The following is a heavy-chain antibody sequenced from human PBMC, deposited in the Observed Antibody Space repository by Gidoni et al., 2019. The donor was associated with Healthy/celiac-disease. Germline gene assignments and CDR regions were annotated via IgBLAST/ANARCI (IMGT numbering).Heavy chain of an antibody. CDR2: ISSSSSYI. J-gene: IGHJ4*02. CDR3: ARGAVAGIYYFDY. D-gene: IGHD6-19*01. V-gene: IGHV3-21*01. CDR1: GFTFSSYS. Sequence: EVQLVESGGGLVKPGGSLRLSCAASGFTFSSYSMNWVRQAPGKGLEWVSSISSSSSYIYYADSVKGRFTISRDNAKNSLYLQMNSLRAEDTAVYYCARGAVAGIYYFDYWGQGTLVTVSS.